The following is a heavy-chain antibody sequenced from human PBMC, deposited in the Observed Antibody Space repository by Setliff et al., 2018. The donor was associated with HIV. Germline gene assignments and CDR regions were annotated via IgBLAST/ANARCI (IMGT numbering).Heavy chain of an antibody. V-gene: IGHV4-39*01. CDR1: GDSVNDRSYF. Sequence: PSETLSLTCTVSGDSVNDRSYFWGWIRQPPGKGLEWIGTFYYNGDSRYNPSLKSRVSISVDTSTYHISLRLGSVTAADTAVYYCARHNHYDNALDYWGQGTLVTVSS. CDR2: FYYNGDS. D-gene: IGHD3-22*01. CDR3: ARHNHYDNALDY. J-gene: IGHJ4*02.